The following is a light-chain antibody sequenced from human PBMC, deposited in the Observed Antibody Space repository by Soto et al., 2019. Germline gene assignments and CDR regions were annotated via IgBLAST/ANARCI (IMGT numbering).Light chain of an antibody. CDR1: QSVRSN. CDR3: LQYHNLWA. J-gene: IGKJ1*01. V-gene: IGKV3-15*01. Sequence: EVVMTQSPATLSVSPGERATLSCRASQSVRSNVAWYQQRPGQAPRLLIYRASTRATGIPARFSGSGSGTEFTLTISSLQSEDFTVYSCLQYHNLWAFGQGTKVDIK. CDR2: RAS.